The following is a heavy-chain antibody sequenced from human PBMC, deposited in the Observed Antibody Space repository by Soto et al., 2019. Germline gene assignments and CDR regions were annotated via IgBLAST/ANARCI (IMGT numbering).Heavy chain of an antibody. D-gene: IGHD6-13*01. J-gene: IGHJ4*02. V-gene: IGHV1-24*01. Sequence: GASVKVSCKVSGYTLTELSMHWVRQAPGKGLEWMGGFDPEDGETIYAQKFQGRVTMTEDTSTDTAYMELSSLRSEDTAVYYCATSHGAAGFFDYWGQGTLVTVSS. CDR3: ATSHGAAGFFDY. CDR2: FDPEDGET. CDR1: GYTLTELS.